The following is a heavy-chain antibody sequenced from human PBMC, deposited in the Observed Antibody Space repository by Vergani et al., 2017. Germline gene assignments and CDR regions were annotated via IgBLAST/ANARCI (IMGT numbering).Heavy chain of an antibody. V-gene: IGHV1-69*01. J-gene: IGHJ2*01. CDR1: GGTFSSYA. D-gene: IGHD2-21*02. CDR3: ARDGGAQCCGGDCPPVSGVYFDL. CDR2: IIPIFGTA. Sequence: QVQLVQSGAEVKKPGSSVKVSCKASGGTFSSYAISWVRPAPGQGLEWMGGIIPIFGTANYAQKFQGRGTITADESTSTAYMELSSLRSEDTAVYYCARDGGAQCCGGDCPPVSGVYFDLWGRGTLVTVSS.